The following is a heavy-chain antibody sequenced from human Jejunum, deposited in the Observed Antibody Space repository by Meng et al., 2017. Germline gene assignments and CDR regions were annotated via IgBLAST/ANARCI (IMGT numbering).Heavy chain of an antibody. CDR1: GDSITTNTY. V-gene: IGHV4-4*02. J-gene: IGHJ4*02. Sequence: HVEREEAGPGLVKPSGTLSLTCTVTGDSITTNTYWSWVRQSPEKGLEWIGQIDHRGSPYYNPSLKSRVTMSVDKSKSQVSLQLTSVTAADTAVYYCAKHGGYYQHYWGQGTLVTVSS. CDR2: IDHRGSP. CDR3: AKHGGYYQHY. D-gene: IGHD3-22*01.